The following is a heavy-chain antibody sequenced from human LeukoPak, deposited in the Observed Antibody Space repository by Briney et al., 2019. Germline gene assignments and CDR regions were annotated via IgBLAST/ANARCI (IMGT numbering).Heavy chain of an antibody. D-gene: IGHD3/OR15-3a*01. J-gene: IGHJ3*02. CDR1: GGSISSGGYY. V-gene: IGHV4-31*03. CDR2: IYYSGST. Sequence: SQTLSPTCTVSGGSISSGGYYWSWIRQHPGKGLEWIGYIYYSGSTYYNPSLKSRVTISVDTSKNQFSLKLSSVTAADTAVYYCATARFLWTYAFDIWGQGTMVTVSS. CDR3: ATARFLWTYAFDI.